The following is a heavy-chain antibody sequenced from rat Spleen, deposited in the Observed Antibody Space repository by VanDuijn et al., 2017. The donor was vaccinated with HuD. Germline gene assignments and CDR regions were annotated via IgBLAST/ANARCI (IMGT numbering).Heavy chain of an antibody. D-gene: IGHD1-9*01. V-gene: IGHV5-25*01. CDR1: GFTFSDYY. J-gene: IGHJ2*01. Sequence: EVQLVESGGGLVQPGRSLKLSCAASGFTFSDYYMAWIRQAPGKGLEWVASLTNTGGSTYYPDSVKGRFTISRDNAKSTLSLQMDSLRSEDTATYYCARRHYGYTDYFDYWGQGVMVTVSS. CDR2: LTNTGGST. CDR3: ARRHYGYTDYFDY.